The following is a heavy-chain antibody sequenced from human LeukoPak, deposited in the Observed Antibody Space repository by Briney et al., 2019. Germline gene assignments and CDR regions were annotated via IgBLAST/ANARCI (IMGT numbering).Heavy chain of an antibody. CDR3: ARGWTYYDFWSGYNWFDP. D-gene: IGHD3-3*01. CDR1: GGSISSGSYY. J-gene: IGHJ5*02. V-gene: IGHV4-61*02. Sequence: SETLSLTCTVSGGSISSGSYYWSWIRQPAGKGLEWIGRIYTSGSTNCNPSLKSRVTISVDTSKNQFSLKLSSVTAADTAVYYCARGWTYYDFWSGYNWFDPWGQGTLVTVSS. CDR2: IYTSGST.